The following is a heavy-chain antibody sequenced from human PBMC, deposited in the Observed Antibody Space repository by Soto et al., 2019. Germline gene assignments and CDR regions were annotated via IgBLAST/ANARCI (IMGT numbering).Heavy chain of an antibody. CDR3: ARDGYSSGWILDYFDY. CDR1: GYTFTSYA. D-gene: IGHD6-19*01. V-gene: IGHV1-3*01. Sequence: ASVKVSCKASGYTFTSYAMHWVRQAPGQRLEWMGWINAGNGNTKYSQKFQGRVTITRDTSASTAYMELSSLRSEDTAVYYCARDGYSSGWILDYFDYWGQGTLVTVSS. CDR2: INAGNGNT. J-gene: IGHJ4*02.